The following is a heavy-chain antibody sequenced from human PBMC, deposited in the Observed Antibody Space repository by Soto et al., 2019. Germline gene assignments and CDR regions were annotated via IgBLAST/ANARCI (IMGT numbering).Heavy chain of an antibody. CDR3: ARDNSSWYGPFDY. CDR2: IIPIFGTA. V-gene: IGHV1-69*13. D-gene: IGHD6-13*01. CDR1: GGTFSSYA. Sequence: SVKLSCNASGGTFSSYAISLVRQAPGQGLEWMGGIIPIFGTANYAQKFQGRVTITADESTSTAYMELSSLRSEDTAVYYCARDNSSWYGPFDYWGQGTLVTVSS. J-gene: IGHJ4*02.